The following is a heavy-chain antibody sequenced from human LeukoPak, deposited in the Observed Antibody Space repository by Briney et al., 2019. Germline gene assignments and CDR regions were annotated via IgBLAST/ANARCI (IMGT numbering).Heavy chain of an antibody. CDR2: ITRSGGST. CDR1: GFTFSSYA. V-gene: IGHV3-23*01. CDR3: AKGPGYCTSTSCDRAPAYYYGMDV. Sequence: PGGSLRLSCAASGFTFSSYAMSWVRQAPGKGLEWVSAITRSGGSTYYAASVQGRFTISRDNSKNTLYLQMNSLRAEDTAVYYCAKGPGYCTSTSCDRAPAYYYGMDVWGQGTTITVSS. J-gene: IGHJ6*02. D-gene: IGHD2-2*03.